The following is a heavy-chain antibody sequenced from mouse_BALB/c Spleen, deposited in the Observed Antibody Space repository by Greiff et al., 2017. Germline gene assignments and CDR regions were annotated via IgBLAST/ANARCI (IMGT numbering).Heavy chain of an antibody. CDR1: GYSFTSYW. CDR3: TRECGYRAYYAMDY. Sequence: EVKLVESGTVLARPGASVKMSCKASGYSFTSYWMHWVKQRPGQGLEWIGAIYPGNSDTSYNQKFKGKAKLTAVTSSSTAYMELSSLTNEDSAVYYCTRECGYRAYYAMDYWGQGTSVTVSS. D-gene: IGHD2-2*01. J-gene: IGHJ4*01. CDR2: IYPGNSDT. V-gene: IGHV1-5*01.